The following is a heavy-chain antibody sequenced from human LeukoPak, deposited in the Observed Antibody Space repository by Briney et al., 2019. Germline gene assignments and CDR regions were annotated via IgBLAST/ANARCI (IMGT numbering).Heavy chain of an antibody. J-gene: IGHJ4*02. V-gene: IGHV3-23*01. D-gene: IGHD2-21*02. CDR3: ARDGAGDCGGDCYSIGWVDY. CDR2: ISYNGGSA. Sequence: GGSLRLSCVASGFTFSNYAVNWVRQAPGKGLEWVSCISYNGGSAHYADSVKGRFTISRDNSKNTLYLQMNSLRAEDTAVYYCARDGAGDCGGDCYSIGWVDYWGQGTLVTVSS. CDR1: GFTFSNYA.